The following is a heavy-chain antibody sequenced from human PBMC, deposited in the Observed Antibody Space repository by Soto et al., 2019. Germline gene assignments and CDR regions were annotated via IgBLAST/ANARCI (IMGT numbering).Heavy chain of an antibody. D-gene: IGHD3-16*02. CDR2: ISGSGGST. J-gene: IGHJ4*02. CDR3: AKDKGALIYYDYSWGSYRYFDY. Sequence: EVQLLESGGGLVQPGGSLRLSCAASGFTFSSYAMSWVRQAPGKGLEWVSAISGSGGSTYYADSVKGRFTISRDNSKNTTYLQMNSLRAEDTAVYYCAKDKGALIYYDYSWGSYRYFDYWGKGTLVTVSS. CDR1: GFTFSSYA. V-gene: IGHV3-23*01.